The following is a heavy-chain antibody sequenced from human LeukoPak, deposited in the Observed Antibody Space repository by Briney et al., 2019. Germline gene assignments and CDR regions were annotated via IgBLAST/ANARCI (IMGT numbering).Heavy chain of an antibody. D-gene: IGHD6-19*01. CDR3: AAGYSSGRYYFDY. V-gene: IGHV3-21*01. CDR1: GFTFSSYS. J-gene: IGHJ4*02. CDR2: ISSSSSYI. Sequence: PGGSLRLSCAASGFTFSSYSMNWVRQAPGKGLEWVSSISSSSSYIYYADSVKGRFTISRDNAKNSLYLQMNSLRAEDTAVYYCAAGYSSGRYYFDYWGQGTLVTVSS.